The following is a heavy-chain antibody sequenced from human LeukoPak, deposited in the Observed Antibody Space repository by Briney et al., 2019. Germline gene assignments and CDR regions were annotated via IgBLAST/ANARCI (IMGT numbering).Heavy chain of an antibody. CDR1: GGSISSYY. CDR3: ARDLRAYDSSGYYYP. D-gene: IGHD3-22*01. CDR2: IYYSGST. Sequence: PSETLSLTCTVSGGSISSYYWSWIRQPPGKGLEWIGYIYYSGSTNYNPSLKSRVAISVDTSKNQFSLNLSSVTAADTAVYYCARDLRAYDSSGYYYPWGQGTLVTVSS. J-gene: IGHJ5*02. V-gene: IGHV4-59*01.